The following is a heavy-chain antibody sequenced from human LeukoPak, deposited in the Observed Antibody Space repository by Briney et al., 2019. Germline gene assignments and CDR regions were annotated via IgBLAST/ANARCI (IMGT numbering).Heavy chain of an antibody. J-gene: IGHJ1*01. CDR2: ISSSSSYM. CDR1: GFTFSNYN. V-gene: IGHV3-21*01. CDR3: ARDPPSFQH. Sequence: GGSLRLSCGASGFTFSNYNMNWVRQAPGKGLEWVSSISSSSSYMYYADSVKGRFTISRDNAKNSLFLQMNSLRAEDTAVYYCARDPPSFQHWGQGTLVTVSS.